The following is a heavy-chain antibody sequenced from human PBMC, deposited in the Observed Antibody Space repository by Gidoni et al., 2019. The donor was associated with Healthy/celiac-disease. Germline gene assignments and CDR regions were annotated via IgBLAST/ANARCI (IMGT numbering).Heavy chain of an antibody. J-gene: IGHJ3*02. Sequence: QVQLQESGPGLVKPSQTLSLTCTVSGGSISSGGYYWSWIRQHPGKGLEWMGYIYYRGSTYYNPSLKSRVTISVDTSKNQFSLKLSSVTAADTAVYYCARDFIGGDYSAFDIWGQGTMVTVSS. CDR3: ARDFIGGDYSAFDI. V-gene: IGHV4-31*03. D-gene: IGHD4-17*01. CDR1: GGSISSGGYY. CDR2: IYYRGST.